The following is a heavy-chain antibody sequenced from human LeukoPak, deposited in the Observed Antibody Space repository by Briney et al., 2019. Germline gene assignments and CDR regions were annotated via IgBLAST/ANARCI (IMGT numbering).Heavy chain of an antibody. CDR1: GFTFSSYA. Sequence: PGGSLRLSCAASGFTFSSYAMSWVRQAPGKGLEWVSAISGRGGSTYYADSVKGRFTISRDNSKNTLYLQMNSLRAEDTAVYYCAKTLRYYYYYGMDVWGQGTTVTVSS. V-gene: IGHV3-23*01. CDR3: AKTLRYYYYYGMDV. J-gene: IGHJ6*02. CDR2: ISGRGGST.